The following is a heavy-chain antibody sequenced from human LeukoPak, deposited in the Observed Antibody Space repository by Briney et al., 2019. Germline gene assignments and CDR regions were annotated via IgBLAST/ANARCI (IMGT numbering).Heavy chain of an antibody. CDR1: GFTFRSFG. J-gene: IGHJ5*02. CDR2: IRYDGSNK. CDR3: AKVPNLNYFDSNRYYNEYNCFDP. Sequence: GGTLRLSCATSGFTFRSFGMHWVRQAPGKGLEWVAFIRYDGSNKYYVDSVKGRFTISRDNSKNTLYLQMNSLRAEDTAVYYCAKVPNLNYFDSNRYYNEYNCFDPRGQGTLVTVSS. V-gene: IGHV3-30*02. D-gene: IGHD3-22*01.